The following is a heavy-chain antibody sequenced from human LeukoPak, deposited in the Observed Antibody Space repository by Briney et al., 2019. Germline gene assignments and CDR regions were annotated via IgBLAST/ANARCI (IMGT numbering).Heavy chain of an antibody. CDR2: IYHSGST. V-gene: IGHV4-59*01. Sequence: NPSETLSLTCTVSGGSISSYYWSWIRQSPGKGLEWIGYIYHSGSTDYNSSLKSRVTISEDTSKKQFSLKVSSVTAADTAAYYCARVGSSYGYSGYFDYWGQGTLVTVSS. CDR3: ARVGSSYGYSGYFDY. D-gene: IGHD5-18*01. CDR1: GGSISSYY. J-gene: IGHJ4*02.